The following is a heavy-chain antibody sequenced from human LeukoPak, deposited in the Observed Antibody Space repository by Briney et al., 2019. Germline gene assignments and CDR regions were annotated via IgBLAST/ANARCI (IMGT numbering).Heavy chain of an antibody. CDR3: AKDEGYCSGGSCYLGAFDI. Sequence: GRSLRLSCAASGFTLSNYALHWVRQAPGKGLEWVAVISYDGSNKFYADPVRGRFTISRDNSKNTLYLQMNSLRAEDTAVYYCAKDEGYCSGGSCYLGAFDIWGQGTMVTVSS. CDR1: GFTLSNYA. J-gene: IGHJ3*02. V-gene: IGHV3-30*04. CDR2: ISYDGSNK. D-gene: IGHD2-15*01.